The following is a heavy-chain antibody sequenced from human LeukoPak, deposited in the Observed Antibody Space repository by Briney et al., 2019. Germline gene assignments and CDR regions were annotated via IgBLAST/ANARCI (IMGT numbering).Heavy chain of an antibody. CDR3: ARDFGYF. Sequence: GGSLRLSCAASRFTFSNYKMNWVRQAPGQGLEWGSYTSSSGSIIYYSDSVKGRFTISRDNAKNSLYLQMNSLRAEDTAVYYCARDFGYFWGQGTLVTVSS. CDR1: RFTFSNYK. CDR2: TSSSGSII. V-gene: IGHV3-48*03. D-gene: IGHD3-10*01. J-gene: IGHJ4*02.